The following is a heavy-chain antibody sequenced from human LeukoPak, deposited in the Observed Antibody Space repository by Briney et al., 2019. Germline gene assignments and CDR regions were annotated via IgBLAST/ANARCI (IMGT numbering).Heavy chain of an antibody. J-gene: IGHJ4*02. Sequence: GASVKVSCKASGGTFSSYAISWVRQAPGQGLEWMGGIIPIFGIANYAQKFQGRVTITADKSTSTAYMELSSLRSEDTAVYYCAKLVGAKGVDYWGQGTLVTVSS. CDR2: IIPIFGIA. V-gene: IGHV1-69*10. CDR3: AKLVGAKGVDY. D-gene: IGHD1-26*01. CDR1: GGTFSSYA.